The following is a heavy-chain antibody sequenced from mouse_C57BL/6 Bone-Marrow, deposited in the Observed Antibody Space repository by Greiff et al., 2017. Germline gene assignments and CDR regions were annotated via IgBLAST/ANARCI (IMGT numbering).Heavy chain of an antibody. J-gene: IGHJ3*01. CDR1: GFTFSSYA. CDR2: ISDGGSYT. CDR3: ERQLGRFAY. Sequence: EVKLVESGGGLVKPGGSLKLSCAASGFTFSSYAMSWVRQTPEKRLEWVATISDGGSYTYYPDNVKGRFTISRDNAKNNLYLQMSHLKSEDTAMYYCERQLGRFAYWGQGTLVTVSA. V-gene: IGHV5-4*03. D-gene: IGHD4-1*01.